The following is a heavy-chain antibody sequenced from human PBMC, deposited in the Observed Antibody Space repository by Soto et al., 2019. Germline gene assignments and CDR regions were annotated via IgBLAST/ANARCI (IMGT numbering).Heavy chain of an antibody. J-gene: IGHJ4*02. CDR2: IYYSGST. Sequence: PSETLSLTCTVCSGSMSSYYWSWIRQPPGKGLEWIGYIYYSGSTNYNPSLKSRVTISVDTSKNQFSLKLSSVTAADTAVYYCARSDGRYWGQGTLVTVSS. CDR1: SGSMSSYY. CDR3: ARSDGRY. V-gene: IGHV4-59*01.